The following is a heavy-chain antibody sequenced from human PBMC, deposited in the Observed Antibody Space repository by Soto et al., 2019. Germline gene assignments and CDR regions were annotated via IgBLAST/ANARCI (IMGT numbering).Heavy chain of an antibody. Sequence: QVQLQESGPGLVKPSGTLSLTCAVSSGSISSSNWWSWVRQPPGKGLEWIGEIYHSGSTNYNPSLKSRVNISVDKAKNQFSLKLSSVTAADTAVYYCARWNEIEAAGTSWFYPWGQGTLVTVSS. D-gene: IGHD6-13*01. J-gene: IGHJ5*02. CDR1: SGSISSSNW. V-gene: IGHV4-4*02. CDR3: ARWNEIEAAGTSWFYP. CDR2: IYHSGST.